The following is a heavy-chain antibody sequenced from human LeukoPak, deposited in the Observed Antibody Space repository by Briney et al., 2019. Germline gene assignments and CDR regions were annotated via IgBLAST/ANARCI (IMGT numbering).Heavy chain of an antibody. J-gene: IGHJ4*02. CDR3: ARDYDYVWGSYRPLYYFDY. D-gene: IGHD3-16*02. CDR1: GYTFTGYY. V-gene: IGHV1-2*02. CDR2: INPNSGGT. Sequence: SVKVSCKASGYTFTGYYMHWVRQAPGQGLEWMGWINPNSGGTNYAQKFQGRVTMTRDTSISTAYMELSRLRSDDTAVYYCARDYDYVWGSYRPLYYFDYWGQGTLVTVSS.